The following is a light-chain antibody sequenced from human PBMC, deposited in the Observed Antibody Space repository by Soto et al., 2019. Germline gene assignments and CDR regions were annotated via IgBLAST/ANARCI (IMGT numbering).Light chain of an antibody. CDR3: QQRINWPLT. Sequence: VLTQSPATLSLSPGERATLSCRASQSISTYLARYQQKPGQAPRLLIYDAVNRATGIPARFSGSGSGTDFTLIIDSLAPEDFAVYYCQQRINWPLTFGGGTRVEIK. CDR1: QSISTY. J-gene: IGKJ4*01. CDR2: DAV. V-gene: IGKV3-11*01.